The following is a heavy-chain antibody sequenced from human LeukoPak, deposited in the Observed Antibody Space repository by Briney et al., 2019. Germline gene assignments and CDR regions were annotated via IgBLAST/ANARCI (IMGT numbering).Heavy chain of an antibody. V-gene: IGHV4-59*12. Sequence: SETLSLTCTVSGGSISTYYWSWIRQPPGKGLEWIGYIYYSGSTNYNPSLKSRVTISVDTSKNQFSLKLNSVTAADTAVYYCARLAYSSGWSYFDSWGQGTLVTVSS. CDR1: GGSISTYY. CDR3: ARLAYSSGWSYFDS. CDR2: IYYSGST. J-gene: IGHJ4*02. D-gene: IGHD6-19*01.